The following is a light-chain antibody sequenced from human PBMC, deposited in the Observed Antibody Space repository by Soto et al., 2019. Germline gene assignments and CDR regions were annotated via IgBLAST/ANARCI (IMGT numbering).Light chain of an antibody. CDR3: CSYAGRYSWV. V-gene: IGLV2-11*01. Sequence: QSALTQPRSVSGSPGQSVTMSCTGTSSDVGGYNYVSWYQQHPGKAPKFMIYDVSKRPSGVTDLFSGSKSGDTASLTISGLQAEDEDDYYCCSYAGRYSWVFGGGTKVTVL. CDR2: DVS. CDR1: SSDVGGYNY. J-gene: IGLJ3*02.